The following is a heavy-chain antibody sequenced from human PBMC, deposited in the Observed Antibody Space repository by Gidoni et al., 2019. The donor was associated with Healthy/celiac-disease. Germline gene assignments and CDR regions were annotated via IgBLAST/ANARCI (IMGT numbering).Heavy chain of an antibody. Sequence: EVQLVESGGGLVQPGGSLRLSCAASGFPFSTYWMSLVRQAPGKGLECVANIKQAGSEKYYVDSVKGRFTISRDNAKKSLYLQMNSLRAEDTAVYYCAREGDYDSIGSGGMDVWGQGTTVTVSS. J-gene: IGHJ6*02. CDR1: GFPFSTYW. CDR2: IKQAGSEK. V-gene: IGHV3-7*01. D-gene: IGHD3-22*01. CDR3: AREGDYDSIGSGGMDV.